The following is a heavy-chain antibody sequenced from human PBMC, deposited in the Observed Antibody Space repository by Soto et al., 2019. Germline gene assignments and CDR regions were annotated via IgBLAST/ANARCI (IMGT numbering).Heavy chain of an antibody. Sequence: QVQLQESGPGLVKPSETLSLTCTVSGGSVSSGSYYWSWSRQSPGKGLEWIGYTYSSGSANYNPSLKSRVTISVDTCKNQVSLKLSSVTAADTAVYYCARQIRFCSATTCYARWFDSWGQGTLVTVSS. CDR3: ARQIRFCSATTCYARWFDS. V-gene: IGHV4-61*01. CDR1: GGSVSSGSYY. J-gene: IGHJ5*01. D-gene: IGHD1-26*01. CDR2: TYSSGSA.